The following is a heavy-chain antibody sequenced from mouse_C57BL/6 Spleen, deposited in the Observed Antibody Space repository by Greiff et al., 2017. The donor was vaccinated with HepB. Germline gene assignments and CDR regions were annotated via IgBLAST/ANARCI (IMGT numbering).Heavy chain of an antibody. Sequence: EVQRVESGGGLVQPGGSLSLSCAASGFTFTDYYMSWVRQPPGKALEWLGFIRNKANGYTTEYSASVKGRFTISRDNSQSILYLQMNALRAEDSATYYCARSQLGQAWFAYWGQGTLVTVSA. CDR2: IRNKANGYTT. CDR1: GFTFTDYY. D-gene: IGHD4-1*02. V-gene: IGHV7-3*01. J-gene: IGHJ3*01. CDR3: ARSQLGQAWFAY.